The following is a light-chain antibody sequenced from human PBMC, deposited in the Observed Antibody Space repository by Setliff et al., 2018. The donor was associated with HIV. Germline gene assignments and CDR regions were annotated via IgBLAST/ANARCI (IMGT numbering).Light chain of an antibody. V-gene: IGLV2-14*01. J-gene: IGLJ1*01. CDR2: GVR. Sequence: QSVLTQPASVSGSPGQSLTISCTGTTSDVGGYNYVSWYQQHLGKAPKLIIYGVRNRPSGVSDRFSGSKSGNTASLTIPGLQADDEADYYCSSYAITNTLPFGTGTKVTVL. CDR3: SSYAITNTLP. CDR1: TSDVGGYNY.